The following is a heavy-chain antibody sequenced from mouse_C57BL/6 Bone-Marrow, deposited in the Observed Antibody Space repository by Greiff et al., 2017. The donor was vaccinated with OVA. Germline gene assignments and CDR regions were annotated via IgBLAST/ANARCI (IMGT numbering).Heavy chain of an antibody. CDR1: GFTFSDYY. CDR2: ISNGGGST. J-gene: IGHJ4*01. CDR3: AREGCYAMDY. Sequence: EVKLVESGGGLVQPGGSLKLSCAASGFTFSDYYMYWVRQTPEKRLEWVAYISNGGGSTYYPDTVKGRFTISRDNAKNTLYLQMSRLKSEDTAMYYCAREGCYAMDYWGQGTSVTVSS. V-gene: IGHV5-12*01.